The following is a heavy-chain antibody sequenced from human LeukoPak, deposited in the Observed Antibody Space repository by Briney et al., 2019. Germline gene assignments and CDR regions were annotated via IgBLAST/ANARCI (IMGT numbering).Heavy chain of an antibody. J-gene: IGHJ5*02. CDR3: HSNYVDNWFDP. V-gene: IGHV4-34*03. CDR1: GGSITSYS. CDR2: INHSGST. Sequence: SETLSLTYTVSGGSITSYSWTWIRQPPGKGLEWIGEINHSGSTNYNPSLKSRVTISVDTSKNQFSLKLSSVTAADTAVYYCHSNYVDNWFDPWGQGTLVTVSS. D-gene: IGHD4-11*01.